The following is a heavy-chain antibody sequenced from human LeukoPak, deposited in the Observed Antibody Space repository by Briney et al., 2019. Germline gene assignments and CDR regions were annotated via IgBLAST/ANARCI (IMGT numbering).Heavy chain of an antibody. Sequence: GGSLRLSCAASGFTFSSYWMSWVRQAPGKGLEWVANIKQDGSEKYYVDSVKGRFTISRDNAKNSLYLQMNSLRAEDMAVYYCAKMDYGDYIDYWGQGTLVTVSS. V-gene: IGHV3-7*01. J-gene: IGHJ4*02. D-gene: IGHD4-17*01. CDR2: IKQDGSEK. CDR3: AKMDYGDYIDY. CDR1: GFTFSSYW.